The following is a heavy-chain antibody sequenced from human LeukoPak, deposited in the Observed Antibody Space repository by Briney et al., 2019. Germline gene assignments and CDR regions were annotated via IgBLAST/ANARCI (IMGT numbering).Heavy chain of an antibody. J-gene: IGHJ4*02. CDR3: ASLVATRTFDY. Sequence: SETLSLTCAVYGGSFSGYYWSWIRQPPGKGLEWIGSIYHSGSTYYNPSLKSRVTISVDTSKNQFSLKLSSVTAADTAVYYCASLVATRTFDYWGQGTLVTVSS. D-gene: IGHD5-12*01. V-gene: IGHV4-34*01. CDR1: GGSFSGYY. CDR2: IYHSGST.